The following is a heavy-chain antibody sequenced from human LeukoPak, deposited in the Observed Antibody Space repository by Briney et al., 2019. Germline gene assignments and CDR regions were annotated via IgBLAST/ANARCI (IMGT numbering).Heavy chain of an antibody. J-gene: IGHJ3*02. D-gene: IGHD2-21*02. CDR2: IYYSGST. CDR3: ARSIVVVTATSAFDI. V-gene: IGHV4-59*01. Sequence: SETLSLTCTVSGGSISSYYWSWIRQPPGKGLEWIGYIYYSGSTNYNPSLKSRVTISVDTSKNQFSLKLSSVTAADTAVYYCARSIVVVTATSAFDIWGQGTMVTVSS. CDR1: GGSISSYY.